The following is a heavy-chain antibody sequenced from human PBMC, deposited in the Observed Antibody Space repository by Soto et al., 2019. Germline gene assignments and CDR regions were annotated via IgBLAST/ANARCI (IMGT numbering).Heavy chain of an antibody. CDR2: FYYTGGT. Sequence: SETLSLTCTVSGASISSSRSYWGWVRQPPGKGLEWIVSFYYTGGTYSTYYNPSLKSRVTISVDTSKSQFSLNLRSVTAADTAVYYCASPRQGNYDFLSGYYALDYWGQGPLVTVSS. J-gene: IGHJ4*02. CDR3: ASPRQGNYDFLSGYYALDY. D-gene: IGHD3-3*01. V-gene: IGHV4-39*01. CDR1: GASISSSRSY.